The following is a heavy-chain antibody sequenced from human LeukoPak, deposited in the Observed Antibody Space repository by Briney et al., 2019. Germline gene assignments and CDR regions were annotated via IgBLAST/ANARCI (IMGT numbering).Heavy chain of an antibody. Sequence: PGGSLRLSCAASGFTFSRYSMNWVRQAPGKGLEWVSYISSSSGTIYYGDSVKGRFTISRDNAKNSLYLQMSSLRAEDTAVYYCVKGGIVVLISAFDIWGQGTMVTVSS. CDR2: ISSSSGTI. CDR1: GFTFSRYS. D-gene: IGHD3-22*01. J-gene: IGHJ3*02. V-gene: IGHV3-48*01. CDR3: VKGGIVVLISAFDI.